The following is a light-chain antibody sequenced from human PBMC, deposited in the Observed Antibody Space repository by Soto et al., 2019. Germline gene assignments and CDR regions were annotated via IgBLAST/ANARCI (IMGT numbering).Light chain of an antibody. CDR2: RAS. Sequence: DIQMTQSPSSLSASVGDRVTVTCRASQSVSRYLSWYQQKPGTAPKLLIYRASNLQPGVPSRFSGSGAGTDCTLTISGVQPEDFATYSGQQSYTTPLTFGGGTKVEVK. CDR1: QSVSRY. J-gene: IGKJ4*01. CDR3: QQSYTTPLT. V-gene: IGKV1-39*01.